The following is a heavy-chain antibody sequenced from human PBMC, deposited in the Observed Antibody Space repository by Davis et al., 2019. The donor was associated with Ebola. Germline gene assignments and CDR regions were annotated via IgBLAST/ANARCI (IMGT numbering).Heavy chain of an antibody. CDR3: ASLAYGGNSGIDY. CDR2: ITGIGSST. D-gene: IGHD4-23*01. V-gene: IGHV3-23*01. Sequence: GESLKISCAASGFTFSSYAMSWVRPAPGKGLEWVSGITGIGSSTYYVDSVKGRFTISRDNSKNTVHLQMNSLRAEDTAVYYCASLAYGGNSGIDYWGQGTLVTVSS. J-gene: IGHJ4*02. CDR1: GFTFSSYA.